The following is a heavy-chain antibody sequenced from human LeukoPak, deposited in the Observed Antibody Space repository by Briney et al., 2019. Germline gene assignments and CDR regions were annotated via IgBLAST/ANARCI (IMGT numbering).Heavy chain of an antibody. V-gene: IGHV3-30*18. CDR2: ISYDGSNK. CDR3: AKDVHRSQYVDLPYFDY. CDR1: GFTFSSYG. J-gene: IGHJ4*02. Sequence: GGSLRLSCAASGFTFSSYGMHWVRQAPGKGLEWVAVISYDGSNKYYADSVKGRSTISRDNSKNTLYLQMNSLRAEDTAVYYCAKDVHRSQYVDLPYFDYWGQGTLVTVSS. D-gene: IGHD2-2*01.